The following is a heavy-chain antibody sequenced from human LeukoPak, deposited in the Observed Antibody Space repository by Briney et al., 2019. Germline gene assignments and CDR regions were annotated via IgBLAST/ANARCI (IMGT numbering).Heavy chain of an antibody. V-gene: IGHV4-38-2*02. CDR2: IYHSGST. J-gene: IGHJ5*02. Sequence: SETLSLTCTVSGYSISSGYYWGWIRQPPGKGLEWIASIYHSGSTYYNPSLRSRVTISVDTSKNQFSLKVSSVTAADTAVYYCARDRMTTPRFDPWGQGTLVTVSS. CDR1: GYSISSGYY. CDR3: ARDRMTTPRFDP. D-gene: IGHD4-11*01.